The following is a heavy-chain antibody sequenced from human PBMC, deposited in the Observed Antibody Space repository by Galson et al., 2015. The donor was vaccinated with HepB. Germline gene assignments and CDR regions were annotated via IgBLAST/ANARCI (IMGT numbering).Heavy chain of an antibody. CDR1: GITFSNAW. V-gene: IGHV3-15*01. Sequence: SLRLSCAASGITFSNAWMSWVRQAPGKGLEWVGRIKSKTDGGTTDYAAPVKGRFTISRDDSKNTLYLQMNSLKTEDTAVYYCTTLTGDSGAFDIWGQGTMVTVSS. D-gene: IGHD7-27*01. J-gene: IGHJ3*02. CDR2: IKSKTDGGTT. CDR3: TTLTGDSGAFDI.